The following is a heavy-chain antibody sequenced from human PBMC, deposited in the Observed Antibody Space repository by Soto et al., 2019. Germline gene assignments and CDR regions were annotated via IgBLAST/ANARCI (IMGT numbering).Heavy chain of an antibody. CDR3: AKSLSAIPGDS. D-gene: IGHD2-2*01. J-gene: IGHJ4*02. V-gene: IGHV3-7*05. CDR2: IKQEGSEQ. CDR1: GFTGSSYW. Sequence: ELQLVESGGGLVQSGGSLRLSCAASGFTGSSYWMSWVRQGPGKAPEWVANIKQEGSEQYYVDSVKGRFTISRDNAKNSLYLQMTRLRAADTAVYHCAKSLSAIPGDSWGQGTVVTVSS.